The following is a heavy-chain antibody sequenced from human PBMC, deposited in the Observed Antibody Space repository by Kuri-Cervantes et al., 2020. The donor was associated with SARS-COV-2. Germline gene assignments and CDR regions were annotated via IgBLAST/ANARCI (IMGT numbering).Heavy chain of an antibody. CDR2: ISGSGGST. D-gene: IGHD4-23*01. J-gene: IGHJ5*02. Sequence: GGSLRLSCAASGFTFSSYAMSWVRQAPGKGLKWVSAISGSGGSTYYADSVKGRFTISRDNAKNSLYLQMNSLRAEDTAVYYCAPPVGGNSVPSTWDQGTLVTVSS. CDR1: GFTFSSYA. CDR3: APPVGGNSVPST. V-gene: IGHV3-23*01.